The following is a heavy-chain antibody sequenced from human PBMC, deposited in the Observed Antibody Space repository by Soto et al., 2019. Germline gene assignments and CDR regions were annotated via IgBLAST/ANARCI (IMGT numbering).Heavy chain of an antibody. J-gene: IGHJ6*02. D-gene: IGHD2-8*01. Sequence: SVKVSCKASGCTFSSYAISCVRQAPGQVLEWMGGIIPIFGTANYAQKFQGRVTITADESTSTAYMELSSLRSEDTAVYYCARYGAYCTNGVCRGIYYYYGMDVWGQGTTVTVSS. CDR1: GCTFSSYA. CDR3: ARYGAYCTNGVCRGIYYYYGMDV. CDR2: IIPIFGTA. V-gene: IGHV1-69*13.